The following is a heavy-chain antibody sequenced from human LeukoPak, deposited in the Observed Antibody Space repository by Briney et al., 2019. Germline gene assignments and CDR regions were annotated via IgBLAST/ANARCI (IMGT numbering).Heavy chain of an antibody. V-gene: IGHV3-43*02. CDR3: AKDISTGTFGSDAVSSFVY. Sequence: GGSLRLSCAASGFTSDDYAMHWVRQAPGKGLEWVSLISGDGGSTYYADSVKGRFTISRDNSKNSLYLQMNSLRTEDTALYYCAKDISTGTFGSDAVSSFVYWGQGTLVTVSS. CDR1: GFTSDDYA. J-gene: IGHJ4*02. D-gene: IGHD1-1*01. CDR2: ISGDGGST.